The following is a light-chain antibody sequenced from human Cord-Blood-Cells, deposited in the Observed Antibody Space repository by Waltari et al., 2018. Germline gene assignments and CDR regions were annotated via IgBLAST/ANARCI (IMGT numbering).Light chain of an antibody. CDR1: QSVSSY. J-gene: IGKJ1*01. CDR2: DAS. V-gene: IGKV3-11*01. Sequence: EIVLTQSPATLSLSPGERATLSCRASQSVSSYLAWYQQKPGQPPRLLIYDASNRATGIPVRFSGSGSGTDFTLTISSLEPEDFAVYYCQQRSNWWTFGQGTKVEIK. CDR3: QQRSNWWT.